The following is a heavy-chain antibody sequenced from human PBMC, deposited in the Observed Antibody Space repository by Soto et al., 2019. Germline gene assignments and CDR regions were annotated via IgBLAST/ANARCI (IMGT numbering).Heavy chain of an antibody. CDR1: GGSISSYY. CDR2: IYYSGST. V-gene: IGHV4-59*01. CDR3: ARDGPSIAVAGN. D-gene: IGHD6-19*01. Sequence: SETLSLTCTVSGGSISSYYWRWIRQPPGKGLEWIGYIYYSGSTNYNPSLKSRVTISVDTSKNQFSLKLSSVTAADTAVYYCARDGPSIAVAGNWGQGTLVTV. J-gene: IGHJ4*02.